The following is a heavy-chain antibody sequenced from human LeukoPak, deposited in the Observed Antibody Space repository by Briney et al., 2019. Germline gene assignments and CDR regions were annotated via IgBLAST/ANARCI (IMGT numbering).Heavy chain of an antibody. V-gene: IGHV3-33*06. Sequence: HPGGSLRLSCAASKCTFSHYGMHWVRQAPGKGLEWVAVIWNDGSNQYYADSVKGRFTVSRDNPQNTLYLQMNSLRPEDTAVYYCTKDAQRGFDYSNSLEKWGRGTLVTVSS. CDR3: TKDAQRGFDYSNSLEK. J-gene: IGHJ4*02. CDR2: IWNDGSNQ. D-gene: IGHD4-11*01. CDR1: KCTFSHYG.